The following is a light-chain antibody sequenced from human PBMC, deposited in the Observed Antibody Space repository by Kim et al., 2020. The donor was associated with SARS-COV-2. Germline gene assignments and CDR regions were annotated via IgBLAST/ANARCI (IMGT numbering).Light chain of an antibody. Sequence: VSPGESATLSCRASQTVGSHLAWYQQKPGQAPRLLIYSASTRATGIPPRFRDSGSGTEFTLTISSLQSEDSAIYYCQHHNNWPPYTFGQGTKLEI. CDR2: SAS. J-gene: IGKJ2*01. CDR3: QHHNNWPPYT. CDR1: QTVGSH. V-gene: IGKV3-15*01.